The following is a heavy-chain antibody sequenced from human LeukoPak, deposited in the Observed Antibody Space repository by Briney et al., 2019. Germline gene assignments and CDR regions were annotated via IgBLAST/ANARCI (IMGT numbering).Heavy chain of an antibody. J-gene: IGHJ6*04. V-gene: IGHV3-74*01. CDR1: GFTFSSYW. CDR3: ARDILGYCSSTSCLRPTRYYYYGMDV. CDR2: INSDGSST. Sequence: GGSLRLSCAASGFTFSSYWMHWVRQAPGKGLVWVSRINSDGSSTNYADSVKGRFTISRDNAENTLYLQMNSLRAEDTAVYYCARDILGYCSSTSCLRPTRYYYYGMDVWGKGTTVTVSS. D-gene: IGHD2-2*03.